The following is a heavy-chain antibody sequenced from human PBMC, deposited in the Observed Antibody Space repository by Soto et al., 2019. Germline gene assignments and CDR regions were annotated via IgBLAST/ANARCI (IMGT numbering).Heavy chain of an antibody. D-gene: IGHD6-19*01. J-gene: IGHJ4*02. V-gene: IGHV1-46*01. Sequence: GASVKVSCKASGYTFTSYYMHWVRQAPGQGLEWMGIINPSGGSTSYAQKFQGRVTMTRDTSTSTVYMELSSLRSEDTAVYYCAREMALAVAGTAGDYWGQGTMVTVSS. CDR3: AREMALAVAGTAGDY. CDR2: INPSGGST. CDR1: GYTFTSYY.